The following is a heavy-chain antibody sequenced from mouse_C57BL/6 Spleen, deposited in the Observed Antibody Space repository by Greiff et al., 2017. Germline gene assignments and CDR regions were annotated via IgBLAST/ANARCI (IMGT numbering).Heavy chain of an antibody. D-gene: IGHD3-2*02. Sequence: QVQLQQPGAELVMPGASVKLSCKASGYTFTSYWMHWVKQRPGQGLEWIGEIDPSDSYTNYNQKFKGKSTLTVDKSSSTAYMQLSSLTSEDSAVYYCARAKDSSGPYYAMDYWGQGTSVTVSS. CDR2: IDPSDSYT. CDR1: GYTFTSYW. V-gene: IGHV1-69*01. CDR3: ARAKDSSGPYYAMDY. J-gene: IGHJ4*01.